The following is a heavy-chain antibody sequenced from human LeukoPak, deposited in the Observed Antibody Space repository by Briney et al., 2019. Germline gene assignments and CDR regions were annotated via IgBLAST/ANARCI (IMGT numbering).Heavy chain of an antibody. CDR1: GGSISGSNYY. D-gene: IGHD1-1*01. Sequence: SETLSLTCTVSGGSISGSNYYWGWIRQPPGKGLEWIGSIYYSGSTYYNPSLKSRVTISVDTSKNPFSLKLSSVTAADTAVYYCARDPGTTGWFDPWGQGTLVTVSS. CDR2: IYYSGST. J-gene: IGHJ5*02. V-gene: IGHV4-39*07. CDR3: ARDPGTTGWFDP.